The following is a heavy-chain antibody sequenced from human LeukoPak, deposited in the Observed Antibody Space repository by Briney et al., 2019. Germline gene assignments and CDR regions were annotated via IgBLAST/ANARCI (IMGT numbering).Heavy chain of an antibody. CDR2: INQDGSEK. V-gene: IGHV3-7*01. D-gene: IGHD3-10*01. Sequence: GGSLRLSCAAPGVTFSNYWMSWVRQAPGKGLEWVANINQDGSEKNYVDSVMGRFTISRDNVENSLYLQMNSLRTEDTADYFCAREGHSRFRFRYYYQGLDVWGQGTTVTVS. J-gene: IGHJ6*02. CDR1: GVTFSNYW. CDR3: AREGHSRFRFRYYYQGLDV.